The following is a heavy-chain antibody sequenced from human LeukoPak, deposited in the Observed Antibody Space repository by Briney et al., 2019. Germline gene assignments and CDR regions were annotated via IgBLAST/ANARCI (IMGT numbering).Heavy chain of an antibody. J-gene: IGHJ4*02. V-gene: IGHV1-2*02. CDR1: GYTFTGYY. Sequence: GASVKVSCKASGYTFTGYYMHWVRQAPGQGLEWMGWINPNSGGTNYAQKFQGRVTMTRDTSISTAYMELSRLRSDDTAVYYCATGLNFMIRGIFDYWGQGTLVTVSS. D-gene: IGHD3-16*01. CDR3: ATGLNFMIRGIFDY. CDR2: INPNSGGT.